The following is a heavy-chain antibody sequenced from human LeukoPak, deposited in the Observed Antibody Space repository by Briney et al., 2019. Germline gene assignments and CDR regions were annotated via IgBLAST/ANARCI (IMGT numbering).Heavy chain of an antibody. CDR3: ARRRRVNKGDCSGGSCRRGQYYYYMDV. Sequence: KPSETLSLTCTVSGYSISSGYYWGWIRQPPGKGLEWIGEINHSGSTNYNPSLKSRVTISVDTSKNQFSLKLSSVTAADTAVYYCARRRRVNKGDCSGGSCRRGQYYYYMDVWGKGTTVTISS. D-gene: IGHD2-15*01. J-gene: IGHJ6*03. V-gene: IGHV4-38-2*02. CDR1: GYSISSGYY. CDR2: INHSGST.